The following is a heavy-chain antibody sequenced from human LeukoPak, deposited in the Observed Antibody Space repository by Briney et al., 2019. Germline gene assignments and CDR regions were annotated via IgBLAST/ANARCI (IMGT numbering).Heavy chain of an antibody. CDR3: TTYYYESSGYYRDY. D-gene: IGHD3-22*01. CDR1: GFSFGDYA. Sequence: GGSLRLSCTASGFSFGDYAMSWFRQAPGRGLEWVTFIRSKVYGGTTEYAASVKGRFTISRDDSKSIAYLQMNSLKTVDTAVYYCTTYYYESSGYYRDYWGQGTLVTVSS. CDR2: IRSKVYGGTT. V-gene: IGHV3-49*03. J-gene: IGHJ4*02.